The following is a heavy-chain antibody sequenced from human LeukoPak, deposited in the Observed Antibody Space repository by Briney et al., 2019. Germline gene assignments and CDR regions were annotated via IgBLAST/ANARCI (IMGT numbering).Heavy chain of an antibody. Sequence: PSETLSLTCAVYGGSFSGYYWSWIRQPPGKGLEWIGEINHSGSTNYNPSLKSRVTISVDTSKNQFSLKLSSVTAADTAVYYCARGHYYDSSGYYYGERGYFDYWGQGTLVTVSS. CDR3: ARGHYYDSSGYYYGERGYFDY. V-gene: IGHV4-34*01. J-gene: IGHJ4*02. D-gene: IGHD3-22*01. CDR1: GGSFSGYY. CDR2: INHSGST.